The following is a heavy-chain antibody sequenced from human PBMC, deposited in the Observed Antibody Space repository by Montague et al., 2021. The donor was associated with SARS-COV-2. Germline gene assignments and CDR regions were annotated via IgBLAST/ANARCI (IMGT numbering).Heavy chain of an antibody. D-gene: IGHD1-26*01. CDR1: GGCSSSSSHW. J-gene: IGHJ4*02. V-gene: IGHV4-4*02. Sequence: SETLSLTCTVSGGCSSSSSHWWSWVRQPPGKGLEWIGEIYHDGSTNYNPSLKSRLTISVDKSKDQFSLKLSSVTAADTAVYYCARFTSTGSGSYYSFDYWGQGTMVTVSS. CDR3: ARFTSTGSGSYYSFDY. CDR2: IYHDGST.